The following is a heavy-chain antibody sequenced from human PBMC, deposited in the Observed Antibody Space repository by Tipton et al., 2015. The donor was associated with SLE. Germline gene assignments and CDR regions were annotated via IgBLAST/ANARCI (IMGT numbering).Heavy chain of an antibody. Sequence: TLSLTCTVSGGSISSYYWSWIRQPPGKGLEWIGYIYYSGSTNYNPSLKSRVTISVDTSKNQFSLKLSSVTAADTAVYYCARGDHPLPGFDPWGQGSLVSVSS. CDR3: ARGDHPLPGFDP. V-gene: IGHV4-59*01. J-gene: IGHJ5*02. CDR1: GGSISSYY. CDR2: IYYSGST.